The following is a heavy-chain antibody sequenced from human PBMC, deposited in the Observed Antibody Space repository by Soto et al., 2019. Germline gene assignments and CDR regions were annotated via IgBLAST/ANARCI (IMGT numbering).Heavy chain of an antibody. CDR1: GGSISSSNW. V-gene: IGHV4-4*02. D-gene: IGHD3-10*02. CDR2: IYHSGST. Sequence: KTSETLSLTCAVSGGSISSSNWWSWVRQPPGKGLEWIGEIYHSGSTNYNPSLKSRVTISVDKSKNQFSLKLSSVTAADTAVYYCARDLGGTMSSWYFDYWGQGTLVTVSS. CDR3: ARDLGGTMSSWYFDY. J-gene: IGHJ4*02.